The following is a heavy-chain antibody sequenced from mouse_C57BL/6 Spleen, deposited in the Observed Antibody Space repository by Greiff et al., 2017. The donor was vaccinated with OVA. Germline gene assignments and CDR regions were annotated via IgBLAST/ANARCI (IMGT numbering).Heavy chain of an antibody. CDR3: ARDSNYGNYAMDY. CDR2: ISSGSSTI. CDR1: GFTFSDYG. D-gene: IGHD2-5*01. Sequence: EVMLVESGGGLVKPGGSLKLSCAASGFTFSDYGMHWVRQAPEKGLEWVAYISSGSSTIYYADTVKGRFTISRDNAKNTLFLQMTSLRSEDTAMYYCARDSNYGNYAMDYWGQGTSVTVSS. V-gene: IGHV5-17*01. J-gene: IGHJ4*01.